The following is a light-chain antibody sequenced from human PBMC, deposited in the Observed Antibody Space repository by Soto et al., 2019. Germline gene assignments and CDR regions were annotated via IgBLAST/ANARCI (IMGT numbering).Light chain of an antibody. CDR2: GAS. Sequence: EIVMTQSPGTLSVSPGERATLSCRASQSVSSRLAWYQQKPGQAPSLLIYGASTRAAGIPARFSGSGSGTEFTLTITSLQSGDVAVYYCQQYNDWPSLTFGGGTKVEIK. CDR1: QSVSSR. CDR3: QQYNDWPSLT. V-gene: IGKV3-15*01. J-gene: IGKJ4*01.